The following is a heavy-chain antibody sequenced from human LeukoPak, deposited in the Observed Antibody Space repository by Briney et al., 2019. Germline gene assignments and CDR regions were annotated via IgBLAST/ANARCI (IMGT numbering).Heavy chain of an antibody. CDR2: LYYSGST. V-gene: IGHV4-59*01. CDR3: ARVSVTMSWYYFDY. Sequence: SETLSLTCTVSGGSISSYYWSWIRQPPGKGLEWIGYLYYSGSTNYNPSLKSRVTISVDTSKNQFSLKLSSVTAADTAVYYCARVSVTMSWYYFDYWGQGTLVTVSS. CDR1: GGSISSYY. D-gene: IGHD2-8*02. J-gene: IGHJ4*02.